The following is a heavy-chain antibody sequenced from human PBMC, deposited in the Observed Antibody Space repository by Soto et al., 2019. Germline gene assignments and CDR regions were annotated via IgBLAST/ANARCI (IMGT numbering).Heavy chain of an antibody. D-gene: IGHD3-3*01. Sequence: GSLRLSCGSSGFNFANYAMGWVRQAPGKGLEWVSGISGTGRRTYYADSVRGRFSISRDNSKNTVDLQINSLRAEDTAVYYCAKVANVGVVVEYFDHWGQGSLVTVSS. V-gene: IGHV3-23*01. CDR1: GFNFANYA. CDR3: AKVANVGVVVEYFDH. J-gene: IGHJ4*02. CDR2: ISGTGRRT.